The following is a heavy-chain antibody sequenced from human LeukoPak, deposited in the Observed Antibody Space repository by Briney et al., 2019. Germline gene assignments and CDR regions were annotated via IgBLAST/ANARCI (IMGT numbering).Heavy chain of an antibody. CDR1: GFTFSSYW. Sequence: PGGSLRLSCTAPGFTFSSYWMSWVRQAPGKGLEWVANVNQDGSKKYYVDSVKGRFTISRDNSKNTLYLQMNSLRAEDTAVYYCARDLDSYYFDYWGQGTLVTVSS. CDR3: ARDLDSYYFDY. J-gene: IGHJ4*02. CDR2: VNQDGSKK. V-gene: IGHV3-7*03. D-gene: IGHD3/OR15-3a*01.